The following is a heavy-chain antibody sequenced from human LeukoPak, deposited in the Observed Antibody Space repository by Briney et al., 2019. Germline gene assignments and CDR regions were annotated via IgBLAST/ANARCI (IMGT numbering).Heavy chain of an antibody. V-gene: IGHV1-2*02. J-gene: IGHJ3*02. CDR2: INPNSGGT. D-gene: IGHD1-26*01. CDR3: ARDGIVGATDAFVI. CDR1: GYTFTGYY. Sequence: VASVKVSCKASGYTFTGYYMHWVRQAPGQGLEWMGWINPNSGGTNYAQKFQGRVTMTRDTSISTAYMELSRLRSDDTAVYYCARDGIVGATDAFVIWGQGTMVTVSS.